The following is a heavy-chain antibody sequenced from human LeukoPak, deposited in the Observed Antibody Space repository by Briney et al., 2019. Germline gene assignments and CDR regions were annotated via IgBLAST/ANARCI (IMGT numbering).Heavy chain of an antibody. J-gene: IGHJ4*02. CDR1: GFTVSSNY. D-gene: IGHD2-2*01. CDR2: IYSGGRT. V-gene: IGHV3-53*04. Sequence: PGGSLRLSCTASGFTVSSNYISWVRQVPGKGLEWVSVIYSGGRTYYADSVEGRFTISRHSSKNTVYLQMNSLRVEDTAVYYCARLKYQLIFDYWGQGTLVTVSS. CDR3: ARLKYQLIFDY.